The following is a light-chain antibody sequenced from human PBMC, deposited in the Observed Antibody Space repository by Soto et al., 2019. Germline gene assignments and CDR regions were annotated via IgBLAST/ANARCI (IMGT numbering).Light chain of an antibody. Sequence: EIVLTQSPGTLSLSPGERATLSCRASQSVSSSYLAWYQQKPGQAPRLLIYGASSRSTGIPDRFSGSGSGTEFTITISRLEPEDFAVYYCQQYGSSPRLTFGQGTRLEIK. CDR2: GAS. CDR3: QQYGSSPRLT. J-gene: IGKJ5*01. V-gene: IGKV3-20*01. CDR1: QSVSSSY.